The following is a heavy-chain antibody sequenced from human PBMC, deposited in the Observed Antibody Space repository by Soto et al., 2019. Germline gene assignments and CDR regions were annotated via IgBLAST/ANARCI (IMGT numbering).Heavy chain of an antibody. CDR3: SKWDGYGDQ. CDR2: ISGGGDST. D-gene: IGHD5-12*01. J-gene: IGHJ5*02. Sequence: EVQLLESGGGLVQPGGPLRLSFAASGFTFSTNSMTWVRQAPGKGLEWVCGISGGGDSTHYADSVKGRFTISRDNSKNMVYLQMNSLTADDTAVYFCSKWDGYGDQWGQGTLVTVSS. V-gene: IGHV3-23*01. CDR1: GFTFSTNS.